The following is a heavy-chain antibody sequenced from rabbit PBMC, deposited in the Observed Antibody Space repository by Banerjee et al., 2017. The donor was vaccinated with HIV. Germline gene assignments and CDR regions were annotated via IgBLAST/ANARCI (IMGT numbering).Heavy chain of an antibody. J-gene: IGHJ4*01. V-gene: IGHV1S45*01. CDR3: ARGAYGSSSYYDL. Sequence: QQQLEESGGGLVKPGGTLTLTCKASGFSFSSSYYMCWVRQAPGKGLEWIGCIVTGSGSTYYASWAKGRFTISKTSSTTVTLQMTSLTAADTATYFCARGAYGSSSYYDLWGPGTLVTVS. CDR2: IVTGSGST. D-gene: IGHD8-1*01. CDR1: GFSFSSSYY.